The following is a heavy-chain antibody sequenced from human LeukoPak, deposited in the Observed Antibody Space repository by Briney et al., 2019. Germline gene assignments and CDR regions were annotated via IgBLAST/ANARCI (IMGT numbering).Heavy chain of an antibody. D-gene: IGHD2-2*01. CDR3: ASMLCSTSSCWIDF. J-gene: IGHJ4*02. CDR1: GFTSSDYY. V-gene: IGHV3-11*04. Sequence: PGGSLRLSCAASGFTSSDYYMAWMRQAPGKGLEWASYIGDSGSTIFYADSVKGRSTISRGGPKNSLYLQMNSLRAEDTALYYCASMLCSTSSCWIDFWGQGTLVTVSS. CDR2: IGDSGSTI.